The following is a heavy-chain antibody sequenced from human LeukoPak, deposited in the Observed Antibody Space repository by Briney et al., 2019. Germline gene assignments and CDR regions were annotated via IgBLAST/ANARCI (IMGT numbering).Heavy chain of an antibody. CDR1: GFTFSNYA. Sequence: GGSLRLSCAASGFTFSNYAMSWVRQAPGKGLEWVSAISGSGATTYYADSVKGRFTISRDNAKNSLYLQMNSLRAEDTAVYYCARDSSGYSYPPYYIDYWGQGTLVTVSS. J-gene: IGHJ4*02. D-gene: IGHD3-22*01. CDR3: ARDSSGYSYPPYYIDY. CDR2: ISGSGATT. V-gene: IGHV3-23*01.